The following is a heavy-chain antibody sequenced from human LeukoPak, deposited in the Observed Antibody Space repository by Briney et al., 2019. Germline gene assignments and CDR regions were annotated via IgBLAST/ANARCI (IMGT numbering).Heavy chain of an antibody. CDR2: ISYDGSNK. Sequence: PGRSLRLSCAASGLTFSTYGMHWVRQAPGKGLEWVAVISYDGSNKYFADSVKGRFTISRDNSKNTLYLQMNSLRAEDTAVYYCAKDSGIAVAGTLRAFDIWGQGTMVTVSS. CDR3: AKDSGIAVAGTLRAFDI. V-gene: IGHV3-30*18. D-gene: IGHD6-19*01. J-gene: IGHJ3*02. CDR1: GLTFSTYG.